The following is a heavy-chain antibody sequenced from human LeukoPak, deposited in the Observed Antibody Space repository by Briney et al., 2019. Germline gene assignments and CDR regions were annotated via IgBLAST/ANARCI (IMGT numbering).Heavy chain of an antibody. V-gene: IGHV3-30*02. CDR2: LRYDGSNK. J-gene: IGHJ4*02. D-gene: IGHD2-2*01. CDR3: AKDLGDIVVVPAAMGY. CDR1: GFTFSSYG. Sequence: GGSLRLSCAASGFTFSSYGMHWVRQAPGKGLEWVAFLRYDGSNKYYADSVKGRFTISRDNSKNTLYLKMNSLRAEDTAVYSCAKDLGDIVVVPAAMGYWGQGTLVTVSS.